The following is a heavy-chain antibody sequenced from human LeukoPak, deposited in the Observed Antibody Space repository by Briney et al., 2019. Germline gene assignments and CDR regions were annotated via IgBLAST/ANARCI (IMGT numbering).Heavy chain of an antibody. V-gene: IGHV1-2*06. CDR3: AKGDTVTTAPFDY. Sequence: ASVKVSCKASGYTFTDYYIHWVRQAPGQGLECMGRINPNSGDTNYAQKFQGRVTMTRDTSISTVYMELSRLRSGDTAVYYCAKGDTVTTAPFDYWGQGTLVTVSS. CDR2: INPNSGDT. J-gene: IGHJ4*02. CDR1: GYTFTDYY. D-gene: IGHD4-17*01.